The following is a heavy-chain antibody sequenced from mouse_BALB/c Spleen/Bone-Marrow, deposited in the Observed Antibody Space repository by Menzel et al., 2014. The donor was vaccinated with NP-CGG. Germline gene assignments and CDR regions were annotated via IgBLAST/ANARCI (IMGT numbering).Heavy chain of an antibody. CDR3: ARVLRPHYYAMDY. CDR2: ISDGGSYT. CDR1: GFTFSDYY. J-gene: IGHJ4*01. D-gene: IGHD1-2*01. V-gene: IGHV5-4*02. Sequence: EVMLVESGGGLVKPGGSLKLSCAASGFTFSDYYMYWVRQTPEKRLEWVATISDGGSYTYYPDSVKGRFTIPRDNAKNNLYLQMSSLKSEDTAMYYCARVLRPHYYAMDYWGQGTSVTVSS.